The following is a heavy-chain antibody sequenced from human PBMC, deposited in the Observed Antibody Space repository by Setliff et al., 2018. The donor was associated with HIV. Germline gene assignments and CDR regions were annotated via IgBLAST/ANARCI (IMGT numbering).Heavy chain of an antibody. CDR2: TSAINGDT. Sequence: GASVKVSCKASGYTFNSFGILWVRQAPGQGFEWMGWTSAINGDTRYAQKVQGRVTMTIETSTSTAYMELSSLRSEDTAVYYCARGGEVGATSKSGIGAFDIWGQGTMVTVSS. D-gene: IGHD1-26*01. J-gene: IGHJ3*02. V-gene: IGHV1-18*01. CDR1: GYTFNSFG. CDR3: ARGGEVGATSKSGIGAFDI.